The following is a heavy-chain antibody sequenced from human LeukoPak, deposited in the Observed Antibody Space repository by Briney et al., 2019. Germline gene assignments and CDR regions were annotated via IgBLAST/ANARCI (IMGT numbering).Heavy chain of an antibody. CDR1: GGSFSGYY. CDR3: ARGGVSSASGDWFDP. V-gene: IGHV4-34*01. Sequence: PSETLSLTCAVYGGSFSGYYWSWIRQPPGKGLEGIGEINHSGSTNYNPSLKSRVTISVDTSKNQFSLKLSSVTAADTAVYYCARGGVSSASGDWFDPWGQGTLVTVSS. CDR2: INHSGST. J-gene: IGHJ5*02. D-gene: IGHD3-22*01.